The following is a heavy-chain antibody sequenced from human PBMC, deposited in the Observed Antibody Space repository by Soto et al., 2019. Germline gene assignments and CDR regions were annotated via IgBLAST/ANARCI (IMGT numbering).Heavy chain of an antibody. D-gene: IGHD2-2*01. CDR3: AREAPLLAPADLFDY. Sequence: GGSLRLSCAASGFTFSSYSMNWVRQAPGKGLEWVSSISSSSSYIYYADSVKGRFTISRDNAKNSLYLQMNSLRAEDTAVYYCAREAPLLAPADLFDYWGQGTLVTVSS. CDR2: ISSSSSYI. CDR1: GFTFSSYS. J-gene: IGHJ4*02. V-gene: IGHV3-21*01.